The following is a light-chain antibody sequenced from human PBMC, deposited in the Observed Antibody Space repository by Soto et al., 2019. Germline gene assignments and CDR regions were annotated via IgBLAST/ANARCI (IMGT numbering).Light chain of an antibody. CDR2: DNA. Sequence: QSVLTQPPSVSAAPGQKVTISCSGSSSNIGNNFVSWYQQLPGAAPKLLIYDNARRPSGIPDRFSGSKSATSATLGITGLQTGDEAAYYCATWDTTLGSGVFGGGTQLTVL. V-gene: IGLV1-51*01. J-gene: IGLJ3*02. CDR3: ATWDTTLGSGV. CDR1: SSNIGNNF.